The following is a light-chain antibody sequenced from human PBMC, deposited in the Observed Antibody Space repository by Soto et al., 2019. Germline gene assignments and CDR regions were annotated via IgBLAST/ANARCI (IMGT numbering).Light chain of an antibody. Sequence: DIQMTHSPSTLSASVGDRFTITCRASQSISSWFDWYQQKPGKSPKLLIYKSSSLEICVPPMFSGSGYGTEFTLTISSLQPDDFATFYCQQYSSYSWTFGQGTKVEIK. V-gene: IGKV1-5*03. CDR3: QQYSSYSWT. CDR2: KSS. CDR1: QSISSW. J-gene: IGKJ1*01.